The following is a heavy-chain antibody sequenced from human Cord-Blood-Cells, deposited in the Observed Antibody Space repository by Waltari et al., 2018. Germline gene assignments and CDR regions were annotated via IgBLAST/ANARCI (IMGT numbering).Heavy chain of an antibody. Sequence: QVQLVQSGAEVKKPGASVKVSCKASGYTFTSYYMHWVRQAPGQGPEWMGIIYPSGGSTSYAQKFQGRVTMIRDTSTSTVYMELSSLRSEDTAVYYCARDSRKYGGYVDYWGQGTLVTVSS. J-gene: IGHJ4*02. CDR2: IYPSGGST. CDR1: GYTFTSYY. D-gene: IGHD2-15*01. CDR3: ARDSRKYGGYVDY. V-gene: IGHV1-46*01.